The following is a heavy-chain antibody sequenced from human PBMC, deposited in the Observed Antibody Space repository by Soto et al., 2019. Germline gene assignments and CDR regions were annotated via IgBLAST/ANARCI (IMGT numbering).Heavy chain of an antibody. V-gene: IGHV3-11*01. Sequence: GGSLRLACAASGVTFSDYYMSWIRQAPGKGLEWVSYISSSGSTIYYADSVKGRFTISRDNAKNSLYLQMNSLRAEDTAVYYCARSLVQSSGYYGIDYWGQGTLVTVYS. CDR3: ARSLVQSSGYYGIDY. CDR2: ISSSGSTI. J-gene: IGHJ4*02. D-gene: IGHD3-22*01. CDR1: GVTFSDYY.